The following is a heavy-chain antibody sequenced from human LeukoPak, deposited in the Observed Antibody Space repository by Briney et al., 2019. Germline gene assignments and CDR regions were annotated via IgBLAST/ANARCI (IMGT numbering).Heavy chain of an antibody. V-gene: IGHV1-24*01. CDR1: GYAFTSYY. D-gene: IGHD6-19*01. Sequence: ASVKVSCKASGYAFTSYYMHWVRQAPGQGLEWMGGFDPEDGETIYAQKFQGRVTMTEDTSTDTAYMELSSLRSEDTAVYYCATVSSSGWQSIDYWGQGTLVTVSS. CDR3: ATVSSSGWQSIDY. J-gene: IGHJ4*02. CDR2: FDPEDGET.